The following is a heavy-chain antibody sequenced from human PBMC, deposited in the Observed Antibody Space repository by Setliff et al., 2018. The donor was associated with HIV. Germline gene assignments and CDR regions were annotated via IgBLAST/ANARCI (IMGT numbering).Heavy chain of an antibody. D-gene: IGHD1-1*01. CDR3: AGSRGYFVQAD. J-gene: IGHJ4*02. V-gene: IGHV3-7*01. CDR2: IGKDGSEK. CDR1: GLTFTNYW. Sequence: GGSLRLSCAASGLTFTNYWMNWVRQAPGKGLEWVANIGKDGSEKYYVDSVKGRFSISRDNTKNLLYLEMNSLRAEDAAVYYCAGSRGYFVQADWGQGTLVTVS.